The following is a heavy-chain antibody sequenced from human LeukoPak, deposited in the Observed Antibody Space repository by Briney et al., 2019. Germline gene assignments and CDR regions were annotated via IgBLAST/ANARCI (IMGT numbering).Heavy chain of an antibody. CDR1: GFTGRNNY. V-gene: IGHV3-53*01. CDR2: IHSSGAT. D-gene: IGHD4-17*01. CDR3: VFGDSNH. Sequence: GGSLRLSCAASGFTGRNNYVSWVRQAPGMGLEWVSAIHSSGATCYADSVKGRFTISRDTSKNTLYLQISSPRVEDTAVYCTVFGDSNHWGQGTLVTVSS. J-gene: IGHJ5*02.